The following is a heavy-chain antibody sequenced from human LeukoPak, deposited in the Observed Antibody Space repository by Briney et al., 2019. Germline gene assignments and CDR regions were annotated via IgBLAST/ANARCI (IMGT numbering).Heavy chain of an antibody. CDR3: ARAEKPNWGNYYYYCMDV. CDR1: GYTFTSYY. CDR2: INPSGGST. Sequence: ASVKVSCKASGYTFTSYYMHWVRQAPGQGLEWMGIINPSGGSTSYAQKFQGRVTMTRDTSTSTVYMELRGLRSDDTAVYYCARAEKPNWGNYYYYCMDVWGKGTTVTVSS. J-gene: IGHJ6*03. D-gene: IGHD7-27*01. V-gene: IGHV1-46*01.